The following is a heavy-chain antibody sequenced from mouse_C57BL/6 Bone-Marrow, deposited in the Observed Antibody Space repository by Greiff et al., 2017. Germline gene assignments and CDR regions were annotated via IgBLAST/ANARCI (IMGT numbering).Heavy chain of an antibody. CDR2: IYPGSGNT. CDR3: ARNYGNPFAY. CDR1: GYTFTDYY. D-gene: IGHD2-1*01. V-gene: IGHV1-76*01. J-gene: IGHJ3*01. Sequence: VQLQQSGAELVRPGASVKLSCKASGYTFTDYYINWLKQRPGQGLEWIARIYPGSGNTYYNEKFKGKATLTAEKSASTAYMQLSSLTSEDSAVYFCARNYGNPFAYWGQGTLVTVSA.